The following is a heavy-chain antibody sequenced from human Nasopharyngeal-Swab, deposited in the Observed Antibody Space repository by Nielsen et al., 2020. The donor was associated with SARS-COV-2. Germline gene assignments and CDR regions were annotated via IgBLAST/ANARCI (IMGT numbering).Heavy chain of an antibody. CDR2: TEIGGTT. V-gene: IGHV3-53*01. CDR1: GLTVSSTY. D-gene: IGHD3-3*01. Sequence: GGSLRLSCAVSGLTVSSTYMSWVRQAPGKGLEWVSVTEIGGTTHYADSVKGRFSISRDSSTNTLYLQMNNVRAEDTAVYYCARDHPITIFGVVELGSGMDVWGQGTTVTVSS. J-gene: IGHJ6*02. CDR3: ARDHPITIFGVVELGSGMDV.